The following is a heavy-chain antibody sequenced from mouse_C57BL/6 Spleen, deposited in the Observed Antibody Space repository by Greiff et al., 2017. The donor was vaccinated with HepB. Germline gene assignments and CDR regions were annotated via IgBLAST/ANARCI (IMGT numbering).Heavy chain of an antibody. Sequence: VQLQQSGAELAKPGASVKLSCKASGYTFPSYWMHWVNQRPGPGLEWIGYINPSSGYTKYNQKFKDKATLTADKSSSTAYMQLSSLTYEDSAVYYCARTAQATNYYAMDYWGQGTSVTVSS. J-gene: IGHJ4*01. CDR2: INPSSGYT. V-gene: IGHV1-7*01. CDR3: ARTAQATNYYAMDY. CDR1: GYTFPSYW. D-gene: IGHD3-2*02.